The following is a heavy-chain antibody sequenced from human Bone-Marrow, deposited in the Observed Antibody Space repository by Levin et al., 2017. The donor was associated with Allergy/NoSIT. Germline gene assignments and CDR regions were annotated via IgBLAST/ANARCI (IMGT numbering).Heavy chain of an antibody. CDR2: ISSSSSYI. V-gene: IGHV3-21*01. D-gene: IGHD3-22*01. CDR1: GFTFSSYS. CDR3: ARDPGYYYDSSGYYPTENYYFDY. J-gene: IGHJ4*02. Sequence: PGGSLRLSCAASGFTFSSYSMNWVRQAPGKGLEWVSSISSSSSYIYYADSVKGRFTISRDNAKNSLYLQMNSLRAEDTAVYYCARDPGYYYDSSGYYPTENYYFDYWGQGTLVTVSS.